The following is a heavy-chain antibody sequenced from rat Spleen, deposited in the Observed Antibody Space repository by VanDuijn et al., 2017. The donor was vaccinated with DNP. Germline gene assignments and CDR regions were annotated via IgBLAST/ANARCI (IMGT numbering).Heavy chain of an antibody. V-gene: IGHV5-20*01. CDR1: GFTFSDYY. D-gene: IGHD1-5*01. Sequence: EVQLVESDGGLVQPGRSLKLSCAASGFTFSDYYMAWVRQAPGKGLEWVASISNTGDSTYYSDSVKGRFTISRDDAKGTLSLQMDSLRSEDTATYYCATANRYGFAYWGQGTLVTVSS. CDR2: ISNTGDST. J-gene: IGHJ3*01. CDR3: ATANRYGFAY.